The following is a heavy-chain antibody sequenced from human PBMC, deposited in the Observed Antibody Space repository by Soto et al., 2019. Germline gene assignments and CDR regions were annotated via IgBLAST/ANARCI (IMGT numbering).Heavy chain of an antibody. CDR1: GFTFSNYA. D-gene: IGHD1-26*01. J-gene: IGHJ4*02. V-gene: IGHV3-23*01. Sequence: EVQLLESGGGLVQPGGSLRLSCAASGFTFSNYAMNWVRQAPGKGLEWVSTLSAYGGSTWYADYVEGRFTISRDNSKNTVYLQMNSLRVEDTGKYYCATDTEGVGATGAMDFWGQGTLVTVSS. CDR3: ATDTEGVGATGAMDF. CDR2: LSAYGGST.